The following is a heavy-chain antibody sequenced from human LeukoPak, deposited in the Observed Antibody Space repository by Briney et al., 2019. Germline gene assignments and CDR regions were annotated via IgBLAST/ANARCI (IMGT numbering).Heavy chain of an antibody. CDR2: IYYGGSA. J-gene: IGHJ4*02. V-gene: IGHV4-59*01. Sequence: SETLSLTCTVSGGSISSYYWSWIRQPPEKGLEWIGYIYYGGSANYNPSLKSRVTIAVDKSKKQFSLKLNSVTAADTAVYYCARGLIAAREYYFDYWGQGTLVTVSS. CDR1: GGSISSYY. D-gene: IGHD6-6*01. CDR3: ARGLIAAREYYFDY.